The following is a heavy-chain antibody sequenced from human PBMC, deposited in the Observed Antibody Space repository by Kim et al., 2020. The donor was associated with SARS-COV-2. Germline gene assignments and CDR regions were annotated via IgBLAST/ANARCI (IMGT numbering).Heavy chain of an antibody. CDR1: GYTFTGYY. CDR3: ARGPYSSGWYYYYGMDV. D-gene: IGHD6-19*01. J-gene: IGHJ6*02. Sequence: ASVKVSCKASGYTFTGYYMHWVRQAPGQGLEWMGWINPNSGGTNYAQKFQGWVTMTRDTSISTAYMELSRLRSDDTAVYYCARGPYSSGWYYYYGMDVWGQGTTVTVSS. V-gene: IGHV1-2*04. CDR2: INPNSGGT.